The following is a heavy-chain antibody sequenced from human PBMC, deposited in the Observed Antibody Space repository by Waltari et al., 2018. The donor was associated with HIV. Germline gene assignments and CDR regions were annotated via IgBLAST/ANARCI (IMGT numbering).Heavy chain of an antibody. V-gene: IGHV3-48*03. J-gene: IGHJ3*01. CDR2: ISSSSNII. Sequence: ELQLVESGGGLVQPGGSLRLSCAASGFTFSSYAMNWVRQAPGKGLEWVSYISSSSNIIYYADSVKGRFTISRDNAKNSLYLQMYSLRAEDTAIYYCARDLDSTWGNDAFDVWGQGTMVTVSS. CDR1: GFTFSSYA. CDR3: ARDLDSTWGNDAFDV. D-gene: IGHD6-13*01.